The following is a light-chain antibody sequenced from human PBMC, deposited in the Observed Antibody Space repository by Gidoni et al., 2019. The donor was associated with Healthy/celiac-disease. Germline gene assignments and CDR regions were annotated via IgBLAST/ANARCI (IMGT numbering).Light chain of an antibody. J-gene: IGKJ5*01. CDR1: QSVSSSY. CDR3: QQYGSSRST. Sequence: EIVLTQSPGTLSWSAGERATLSCRASQSVSSSYLAWYQQKPGQAPRLLIYGASSRATGIPDGFSGSGSGTDFTLTISRLEPEDFAVYYCQQYGSSRSTFGQGTRLEIK. V-gene: IGKV3-20*01. CDR2: GAS.